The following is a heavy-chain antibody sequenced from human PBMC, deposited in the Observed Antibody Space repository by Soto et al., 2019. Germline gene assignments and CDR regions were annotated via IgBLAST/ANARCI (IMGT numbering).Heavy chain of an antibody. D-gene: IGHD2-15*01. Sequence: PSETLSLTCSVSGDSISSYHWSWIRQPPGKGLEWIGYVHDSGTTNYNPSLKSRVTISVDTSKNQLSLKLTSVTAADTAVYYCARGYCSGGSCNNYYYYGMDVWGQGTTVTVSS. J-gene: IGHJ6*02. CDR1: GDSISSYH. CDR2: VHDSGTT. V-gene: IGHV4-59*12. CDR3: ARGYCSGGSCNNYYYYGMDV.